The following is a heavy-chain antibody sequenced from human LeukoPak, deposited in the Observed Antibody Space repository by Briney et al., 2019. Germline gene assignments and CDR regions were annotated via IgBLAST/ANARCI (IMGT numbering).Heavy chain of an antibody. D-gene: IGHD1-1*01. CDR1: GFTFSNYW. CDR3: AKIRVGYNWNDVNDY. Sequence: AGGSLRLSCAASGFTFSNYWMNWVRQAPGKGLEWVANIKQDGGEKSYVDSVKGRFTISRDNAKNTLYLQMNSLRAEDTAVYYCAKIRVGYNWNDVNDYWGQGTLVTVSS. V-gene: IGHV3-7*03. CDR2: IKQDGGEK. J-gene: IGHJ4*02.